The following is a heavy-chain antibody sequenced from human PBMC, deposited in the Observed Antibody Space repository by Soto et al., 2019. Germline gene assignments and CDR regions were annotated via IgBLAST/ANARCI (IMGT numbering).Heavy chain of an antibody. CDR3: ATMVRGVIIPDY. J-gene: IGHJ4*02. D-gene: IGHD3-10*01. Sequence: PGESLKLSCKGSGYSFTSSWIGGVREMPGKGLEWMGIIYPGDSDTRYSPSFQGQVTISADKSISTAYLQWSSLKASDTAMYYCATMVRGVIIPDYWGQGTLVTVSS. V-gene: IGHV5-51*01. CDR2: IYPGDSDT. CDR1: GYSFTSSW.